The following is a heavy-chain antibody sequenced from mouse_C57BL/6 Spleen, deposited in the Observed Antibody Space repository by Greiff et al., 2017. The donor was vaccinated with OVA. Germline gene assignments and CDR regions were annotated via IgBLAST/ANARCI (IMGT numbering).Heavy chain of an antibody. CDR3: ARDDYDPFAY. CDR2: IYPGDGDT. J-gene: IGHJ3*01. CDR1: GYAFSSSW. D-gene: IGHD2-4*01. V-gene: IGHV1-82*01. Sequence: QVQLQQSGPELVKPGASVKISCKASGYAFSSSWMNWVKQRPGKGLEWIGRIYPGDGDTNYNGKFKGKATLTADKSSSTAYMQLSSLTSEDSAVYFCARDDYDPFAYWGQGTLVTVSA.